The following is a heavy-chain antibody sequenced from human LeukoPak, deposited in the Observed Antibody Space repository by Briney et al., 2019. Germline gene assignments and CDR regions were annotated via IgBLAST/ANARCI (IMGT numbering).Heavy chain of an antibody. CDR2: IYSGTI. V-gene: IGHV3-53*01. CDR3: ARRAGAYSHPYDY. D-gene: IGHD4/OR15-4a*01. J-gene: IGHJ4*02. CDR1: GFTVSSNS. Sequence: GGSLRLSCTVSGFTVSSNSMSWVRQAPGKGLEWVSFIYSGTIHYSDSVKGRFTISRDNSKNTLYLQMNSLRAEDTAVYYCARRAGAYSHPYDYWGQGTLVTVSS.